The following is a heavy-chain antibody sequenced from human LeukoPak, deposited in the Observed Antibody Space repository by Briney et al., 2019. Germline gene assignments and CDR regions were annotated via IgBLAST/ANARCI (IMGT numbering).Heavy chain of an antibody. Sequence: SGGSLRLSCAASGFTFSSYSMNWVRQAPGKGLEWVSSISSSSSYIYYADSVKGRFTISRDNAKNSLYLQMNSLRAEDTAVYYCARAHYDILTGYFHDAFDIWGQGTMVTVSS. V-gene: IGHV3-21*01. CDR3: ARAHYDILTGYFHDAFDI. CDR1: GFTFSSYS. D-gene: IGHD3-9*01. CDR2: ISSSSSYI. J-gene: IGHJ3*02.